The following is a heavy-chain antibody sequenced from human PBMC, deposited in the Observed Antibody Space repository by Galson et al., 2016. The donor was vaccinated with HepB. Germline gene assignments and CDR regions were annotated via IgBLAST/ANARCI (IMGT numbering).Heavy chain of an antibody. CDR2: TYYRSKWYN. D-gene: IGHD1/OR15-1a*01. J-gene: IGHJ6*02. CDR1: GDSVSSNSAA. V-gene: IGHV6-1*01. Sequence: CAISGDSVSSNSAAWNWIRQSPSRGPEWLGRTYYRSKWYNDYAVSVKSRIIVNPDTSKNQFSLQLNSVTPEDTAVYYCVEQRKGAPYGMDVWDQGTTVTVSS. CDR3: VEQRKGAPYGMDV.